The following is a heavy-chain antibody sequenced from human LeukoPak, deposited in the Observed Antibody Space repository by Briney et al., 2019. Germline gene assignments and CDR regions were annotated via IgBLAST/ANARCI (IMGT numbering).Heavy chain of an antibody. V-gene: IGHV1-46*01. Sequence: ASVKVSCKASGYTFTSYYMHWVRQAPGQGLEWMGMIYPRDGSTSYAQKFQGRVTVTGDTSTSTVHMELSGLRSEDTAVYYCARDQEAFDYWGQGTLVTVSS. CDR3: ARDQEAFDY. CDR2: IYPRDGST. CDR1: GYTFTSYY. J-gene: IGHJ4*02.